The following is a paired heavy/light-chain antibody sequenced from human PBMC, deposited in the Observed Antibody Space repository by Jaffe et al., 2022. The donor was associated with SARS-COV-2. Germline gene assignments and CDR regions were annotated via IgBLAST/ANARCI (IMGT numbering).Light chain of an antibody. CDR2: AAS. J-gene: IGKJ1*01. CDR3: HQYGSSPRT. CDR1: QSISSNQ. V-gene: IGKV3-20*01. Sequence: EIVLTQSPGTLSLSPGERATLSCRASQSISSNQLAWYQQKPGQAPRLVIYAASGRATGIPDRFSGSGSGTDFTLTISRLEPEDYAVYYCHQYGSSPRTFGQGTKVEIK.
Heavy chain of an antibody. CDR3: GTIAVAS. J-gene: IGHJ5*02. CDR2: VDPDTDET. D-gene: IGHD6-19*01. Sequence: QAQLVQSGAEVKKPGASVNVSCKLSGYALTAIAMFWVRQAPGKGLEWMGGVDPDTDETIYAQKFQGRVTMTEDTSTDTVFLKLSNLTSEDTAVYFCGTIAVASWGQGTLVTVSS. CDR1: GYALTAIA. V-gene: IGHV1-24*01.